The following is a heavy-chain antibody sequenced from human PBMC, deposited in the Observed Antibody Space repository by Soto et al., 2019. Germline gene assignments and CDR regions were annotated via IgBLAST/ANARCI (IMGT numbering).Heavy chain of an antibody. CDR3: ARDRLRSGGVNYYYGMDV. V-gene: IGHV3-30-3*01. D-gene: IGHD5-12*01. Sequence: PGGSLRLSCAASGFTFSSYAMHWVRQAPGKGLEWVAVISYDGSNKYYADSVKGRFTISRDNSKNTLYLQMNSLRAEDTAVYYCARDRLRSGGVNYYYGMDVWGQGTTVTVSS. J-gene: IGHJ6*02. CDR2: ISYDGSNK. CDR1: GFTFSSYA.